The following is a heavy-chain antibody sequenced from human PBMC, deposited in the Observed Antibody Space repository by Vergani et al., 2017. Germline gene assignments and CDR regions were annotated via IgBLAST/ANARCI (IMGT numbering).Heavy chain of an antibody. CDR2: IYYSGST. CDR1: GGSISSYY. CDR3: ARFAPLWSGNDRKNAMDI. V-gene: IGHV4-59*01. Sequence: QVQLQESGPGLVKPSETLSLTCTVSGGSISSYYWSWIRQPPGKGLEWIGYIYYSGSTNYNPSLKSRVTISVDTSKNQFSLKMSSVTAADTAVYYCARFAPLWSGNDRKNAMDIWGQGTMVTVSS. J-gene: IGHJ3*02. D-gene: IGHD3-3*01.